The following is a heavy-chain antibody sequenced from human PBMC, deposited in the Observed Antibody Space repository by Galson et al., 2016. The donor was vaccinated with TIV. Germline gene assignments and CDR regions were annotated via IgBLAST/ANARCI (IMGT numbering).Heavy chain of an antibody. D-gene: IGHD5-18*01. Sequence: CAISGDSVSSNRAAWNWIRQSPLRGLEWLGKTYYRSEWYTEYAESVKSRISINPGTSNNQVSLQLNFVTPEDTALYFCARDRGVMDTGFDIWGQGALVTVSS. CDR2: TYYRSEWYT. V-gene: IGHV6-1*01. J-gene: IGHJ4*02. CDR1: GDSVSSNRAA. CDR3: ARDRGVMDTGFDI.